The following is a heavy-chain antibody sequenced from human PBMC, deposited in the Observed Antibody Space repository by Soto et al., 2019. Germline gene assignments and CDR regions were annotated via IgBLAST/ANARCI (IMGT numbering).Heavy chain of an antibody. CDR2: INPNSGGT. CDR1: GYTFTGYY. Sequence: GASVKVSCKASGYTFTGYYMHWVRQAPGQGLEWMGWINPNSGGTNYAQKFQGWVTMTRDTSISTAYMELSRLRSDDTAVYYCARDLGYCTNGVCLGAYYYYGMDVWGQGTTVTVSS. D-gene: IGHD2-8*01. CDR3: ARDLGYCTNGVCLGAYYYYGMDV. V-gene: IGHV1-2*04. J-gene: IGHJ6*02.